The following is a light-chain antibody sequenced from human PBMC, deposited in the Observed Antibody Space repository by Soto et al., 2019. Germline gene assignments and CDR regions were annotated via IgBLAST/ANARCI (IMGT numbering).Light chain of an antibody. Sequence: QSVLTQPASVSGSPGQSVTISCTGTSSDVGGYDYVSWYQQHPGKAPKFMIYEVTNRPSEVSHRFSGSKSGNTASLTISGLQAEDEADYYCSSYTTTSTYVFGTGTKVTVL. CDR2: EVT. J-gene: IGLJ1*01. V-gene: IGLV2-14*01. CDR3: SSYTTTSTYV. CDR1: SSDVGGYDY.